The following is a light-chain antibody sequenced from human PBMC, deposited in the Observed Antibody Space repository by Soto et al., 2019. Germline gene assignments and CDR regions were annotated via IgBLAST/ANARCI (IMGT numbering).Light chain of an antibody. CDR2: GNS. J-gene: IGLJ2*01. V-gene: IGLV1-40*01. CDR1: SSNIGAGYD. CDR3: QSYDSSLSAHVV. Sequence: QSVLTQPPSVSGAPGQSVTISCTGSSSNIGAGYDVHWYQQLPGTAPKLLIYGNSNRPSAVPDRFSGSKSGTSASLAITGLQAEYEADYYCQSYDSSLSAHVVFGGGTKVTVL.